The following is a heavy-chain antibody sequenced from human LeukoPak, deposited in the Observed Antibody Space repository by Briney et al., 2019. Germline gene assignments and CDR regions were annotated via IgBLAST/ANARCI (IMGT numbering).Heavy chain of an antibody. J-gene: IGHJ4*02. CDR3: ARDPIMAIHFDY. D-gene: IGHD5-12*01. V-gene: IGHV3-66*01. CDR1: GFTVSSNY. CDR2: IYSGGST. Sequence: GGSLRLSCAASGFTVSSNYMSWVRQAPGKGLEWVSVIYSGGSTYYADSVKGRFTISRDNSKNTLYLQMNSLRAEDTAVYYCARDPIMAIHFDYWGQGTLVTVSS.